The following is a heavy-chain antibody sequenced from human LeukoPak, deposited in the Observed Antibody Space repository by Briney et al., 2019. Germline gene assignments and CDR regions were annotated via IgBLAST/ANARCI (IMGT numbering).Heavy chain of an antibody. J-gene: IGHJ4*02. V-gene: IGHV1-18*01. CDR2: ISPYTGDT. Sequence: SVNVSYNASGYTFTIYGISWVRQAPGQGLEWMGWISPYTGDTNYAQNLQGRVTMTTDTSTSTAYMELRSLRSDDTAVYYCARDVKYQLLHWFDNWGQGTLVTVSS. CDR3: ARDVKYQLLHWFDN. CDR1: GYTFTIYG. D-gene: IGHD2-2*01.